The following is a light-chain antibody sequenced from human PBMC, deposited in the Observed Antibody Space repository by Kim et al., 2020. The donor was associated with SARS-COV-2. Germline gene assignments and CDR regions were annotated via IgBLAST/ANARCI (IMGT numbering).Light chain of an antibody. Sequence: ELTQPPSASGTPGQRVTISCSGSSSNIGSNTVNWYQQLPGTAPRLLIYSNNQRPSGVPDRFSGSKSGTTASLAISGLQSEDEADYYCAAWDDSLNGPVFGGGTQLTVL. CDR1: SSNIGSNT. CDR3: AAWDDSLNGPV. CDR2: SNN. J-gene: IGLJ2*01. V-gene: IGLV1-44*01.